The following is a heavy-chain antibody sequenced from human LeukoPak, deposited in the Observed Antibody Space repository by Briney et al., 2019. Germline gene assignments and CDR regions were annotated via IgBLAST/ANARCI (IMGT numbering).Heavy chain of an antibody. J-gene: IGHJ6*01. Sequence: GGSLRLCCAASRFTFSSYWMSWVRQPPGKGLEWVSYISSSGSTIFYADSVKGRFTISRDNAKNSLYLQVNSLRAEDTAVYYCAELGITMIGGVWGKGTTVTIS. D-gene: IGHD3-10*02. CDR3: AELGITMIGGV. V-gene: IGHV3-48*04. CDR2: ISSSGSTI. CDR1: RFTFSSYW.